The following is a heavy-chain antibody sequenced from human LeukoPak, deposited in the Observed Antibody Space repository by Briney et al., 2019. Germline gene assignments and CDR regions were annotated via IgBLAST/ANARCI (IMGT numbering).Heavy chain of an antibody. V-gene: IGHV4-59*01. J-gene: IGHJ6*03. CDR2: IYYSGST. Sequence: YPSETLSLTCTVSGGSISSYYWSWVRQPPGKGLEWIGYIYYSGSTNYNPSLKSRVTISVDTSKNQFSLKLSSVTAADTAVYYCAREADYYMDVWGKETTVTVSS. CDR3: AREADYYMDV. D-gene: IGHD6-25*01. CDR1: GGSISSYY.